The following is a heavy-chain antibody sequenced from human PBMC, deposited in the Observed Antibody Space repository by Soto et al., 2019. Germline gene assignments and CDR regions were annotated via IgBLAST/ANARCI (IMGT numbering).Heavy chain of an antibody. CDR2: IRGFSPYT. CDR3: ARDRGYDAHDYYYNAMDV. V-gene: IGHV3-21*01. J-gene: IGHJ6*02. Sequence: GGSLRLSCISSGFTFRTCTMNWVRQAPGKGLEWVSGIRGFSPYTFYAESVKGRFTISRDNAKNSLYLQMNSLRAEDTAVYYCARDRGYDAHDYYYNAMDVWGQGTTVTVS. CDR1: GFTFRTCT. D-gene: IGHD3-10*01.